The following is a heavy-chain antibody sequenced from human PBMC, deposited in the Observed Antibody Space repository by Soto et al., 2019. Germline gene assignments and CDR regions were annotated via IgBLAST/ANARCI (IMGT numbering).Heavy chain of an antibody. CDR2: IYYSGST. CDR3: ARVTKRFGELFPYYYYYMDV. CDR1: GGSISSGGYY. D-gene: IGHD3-10*01. Sequence: QVQLQESGPGLVKPSQTLSLTCTVSGGSISSGGYYWSWIRQHPGKGLEWIGYIYYSGSTYYNPSLKSRVTIAVDTSKNQFSLKLSSVTAADTAVYYCARVTKRFGELFPYYYYYMDVWGKGTTVTVSS. J-gene: IGHJ6*03. V-gene: IGHV4-31*03.